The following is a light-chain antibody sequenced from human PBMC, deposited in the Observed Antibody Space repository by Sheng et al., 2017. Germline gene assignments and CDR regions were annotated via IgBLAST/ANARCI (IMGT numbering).Light chain of an antibody. V-gene: IGKV3-11*01. CDR1: QSVSTY. J-gene: IGKJ2*01. CDR3: QQYGSFPQT. Sequence: EIVLTQSPATLSLSPGERATLSCRASQSVSTYLAWYQQKPGQAPRLLIYDASNRATGIPARFSGSGSGTDFTLTISRLEPEDFAVYYCQQYGSFPQTFGQGTKLQIK. CDR2: DAS.